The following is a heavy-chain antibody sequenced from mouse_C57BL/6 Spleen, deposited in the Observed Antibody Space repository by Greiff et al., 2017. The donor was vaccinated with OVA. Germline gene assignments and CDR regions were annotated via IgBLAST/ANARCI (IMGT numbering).Heavy chain of an antibody. CDR3: ARKGYSNYAVYAMDY. D-gene: IGHD2-5*01. CDR1: GYTFTSYW. CDR2: IDPSDSYT. J-gene: IGHJ4*01. Sequence: VQLQQPGAELVKPGASVKLSCKASGYTFTSYWMQWVKQRPGQGLEWIGEIDPSDSYTNYNQKFKGKATLTVDTSSSTAYMQLSSLTSEDSAVYYCARKGYSNYAVYAMDYWGQGTSVTVSS. V-gene: IGHV1-50*01.